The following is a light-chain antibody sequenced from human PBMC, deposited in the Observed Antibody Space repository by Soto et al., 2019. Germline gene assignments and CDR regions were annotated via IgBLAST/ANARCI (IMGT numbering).Light chain of an antibody. CDR3: SSYTSSRTLV. V-gene: IGLV2-14*03. J-gene: IGLJ3*02. CDR2: DVF. CDR1: SSDVGGYDY. Sequence: QSVLTQPASVSGSPGRSITISCTGTSSDVGGYDYVAWYQRHPGKAPKLMIYDVFNRPSGVSHRFSGSKSGNTASLTISGLQAEDEADYYCSSYTSSRTLVFGGGTKVTVL.